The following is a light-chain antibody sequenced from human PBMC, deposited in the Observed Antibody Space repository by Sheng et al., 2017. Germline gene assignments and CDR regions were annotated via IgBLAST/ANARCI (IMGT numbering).Light chain of an antibody. CDR2: AAS. V-gene: IGKV1-8*01. J-gene: IGKJ3*01. CDR1: QGISSY. Sequence: AIRITQSPSSLSASTGDRVTITCRASQGISSYLAWYQQKPGKAPKLLIYAASTLQSGVPSRFSGSGSGTDFTLTISCLQSEDFATYYCQQYYSYPTFGPGTKVEYQT. CDR3: QQYYSYPT.